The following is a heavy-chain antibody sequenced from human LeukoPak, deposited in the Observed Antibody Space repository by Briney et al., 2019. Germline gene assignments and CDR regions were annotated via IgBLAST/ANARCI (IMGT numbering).Heavy chain of an antibody. CDR3: PRDITEKLQWLVGFYYSYYMHV. CDR1: GGSISSYY. Sequence: SETLSLTCTVSGGSISSYYWSWILQPAGKGLEWIGRIYTSGSTNYTPSLKSRVTMSVDTSKNQFSLQLRAVTAADPAVYHCPRDITEKLQWLVGFYYSYYMHVWPKDPTLTV. J-gene: IGHJ6*03. D-gene: IGHD6-19*01. CDR2: IYTSGST. V-gene: IGHV4-4*07.